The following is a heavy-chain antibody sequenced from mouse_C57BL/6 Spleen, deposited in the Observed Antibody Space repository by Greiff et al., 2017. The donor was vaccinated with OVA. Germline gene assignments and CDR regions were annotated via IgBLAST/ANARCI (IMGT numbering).Heavy chain of an antibody. Sequence: VQLVESGPGLVAPSQSLSITCTVSGFSLTSYAISWVRQPPGKGLEWLGVIWTGGGTNYNSALKSRLSISKDNSKSQVFLKMNSLQTDDTARYYCARRGDSSGPYAMDYWGQGTSVTVSS. D-gene: IGHD3-2*02. CDR1: GFSLTSYA. J-gene: IGHJ4*01. CDR3: ARRGDSSGPYAMDY. V-gene: IGHV2-9-1*01. CDR2: IWTGGGT.